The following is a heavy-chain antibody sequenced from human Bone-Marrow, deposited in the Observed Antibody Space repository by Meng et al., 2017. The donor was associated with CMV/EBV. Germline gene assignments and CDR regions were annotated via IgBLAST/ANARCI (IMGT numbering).Heavy chain of an antibody. CDR2: ITWSGSNT. Sequence: GGSLRLSCAPSGFKFDDFTMHWVRQRPGQGLEWVSLITWSGSNTYYSDSVRGRFTISRDNRKSSLSLQMNGLRSEDTALYYCAKSTASSSGLYKYGMDVWGHGTTVTVSS. D-gene: IGHD6-6*01. CDR1: GFKFDDFT. V-gene: IGHV3-43*01. CDR3: AKSTASSSGLYKYGMDV. J-gene: IGHJ6*02.